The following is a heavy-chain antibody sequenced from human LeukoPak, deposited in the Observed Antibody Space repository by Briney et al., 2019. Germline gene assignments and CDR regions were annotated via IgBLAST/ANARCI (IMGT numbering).Heavy chain of an antibody. CDR1: GFTFSSYW. J-gene: IGHJ6*02. Sequence: GSLRLSCEASGFTFSSYWMNWAGQAQGKGLEWVASINHNGNVNYYVDSVKGRFTISRDNAKNSLYLQMSNLRAEDTAVYFCARGGGLDVWGQGATVTVSS. V-gene: IGHV3-7*03. CDR2: INHNGNVN. D-gene: IGHD3-16*01. CDR3: ARGGGLDV.